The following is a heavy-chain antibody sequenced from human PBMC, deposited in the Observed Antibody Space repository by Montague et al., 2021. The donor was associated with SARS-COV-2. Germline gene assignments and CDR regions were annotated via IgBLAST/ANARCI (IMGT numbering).Heavy chain of an antibody. Sequence: SETLSLTCTVSGGSISSYYWSWIRQPPGKGLEWIGYIHYSGSTNYNPSLKSRVTISVDTSKNQFSLKLSSVTAADTAVYYCARGSHYYDSSGYYFDYWGQGTLVTVSS. CDR3: ARGSHYYDSSGYYFDY. D-gene: IGHD3-22*01. V-gene: IGHV4-59*01. CDR1: GGSISSYY. CDR2: IHYSGST. J-gene: IGHJ4*02.